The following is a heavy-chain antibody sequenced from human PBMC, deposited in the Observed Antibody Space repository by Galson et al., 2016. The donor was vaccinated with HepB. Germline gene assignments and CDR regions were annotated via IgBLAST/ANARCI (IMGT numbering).Heavy chain of an antibody. D-gene: IGHD3-10*01. V-gene: IGHV3-11*01. CDR3: ARDSIVGFRERGGTDV. Sequence: SLRLSCAASGFIFNDYHMAWIRQAPGRGPEWVSQIRDSGDFPYYADSVRGRFTISRDNAKNLIFLQMTSLRVEDTAIYYCARDSIVGFRERGGTDVWGIGTPVIVSA. J-gene: IGHJ6*04. CDR2: IRDSGDFP. CDR1: GFIFNDYH.